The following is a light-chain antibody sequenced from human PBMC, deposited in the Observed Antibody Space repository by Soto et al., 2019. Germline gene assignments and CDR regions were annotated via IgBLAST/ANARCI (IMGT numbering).Light chain of an antibody. CDR3: QQYDSSPQA. CDR2: GAS. Sequence: EIVLTQSPGTLSLSPGERATLSCRASQSVSSSYLAWYQQKPGQAPRLLIYGASSRATGIPDRFSGSGSGTDFTLTISRLEPEDFAVYYCQQYDSSPQAFVQGTKVEIK. CDR1: QSVSSSY. J-gene: IGKJ1*01. V-gene: IGKV3-20*01.